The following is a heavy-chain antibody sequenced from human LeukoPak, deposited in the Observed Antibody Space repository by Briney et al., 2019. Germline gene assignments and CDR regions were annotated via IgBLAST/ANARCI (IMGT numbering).Heavy chain of an antibody. CDR1: GFTVSSNY. CDR2: IYSGGDT. V-gene: IGHV3-53*01. J-gene: IGHJ4*02. D-gene: IGHD3-22*01. Sequence: GGSLRLSCAASGFTVSSNYMSWVRQAPGKGLEWVSIIYSGGDTYYADSVKGRFTISRDNSKNTLCLQMNSQRAEDTAVYYCAREGGYDSSGSYDYWGQGTLVTVSS. CDR3: AREGGYDSSGSYDY.